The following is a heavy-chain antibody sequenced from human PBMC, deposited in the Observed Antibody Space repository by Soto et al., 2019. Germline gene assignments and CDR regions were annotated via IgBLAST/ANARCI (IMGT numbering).Heavy chain of an antibody. J-gene: IGHJ4*02. CDR2: ISYDGSNK. CDR3: ARGIAARKDY. CDR1: GFTFSSYA. V-gene: IGHV3-30-3*01. D-gene: IGHD6-6*01. Sequence: QVQLVESGGGVVQPRRSLRLSCAASGFTFSSYAMHWVRQAPGKGLEWVAVISYDGSNKYYADSVKGRFTISRDNSKNTLYLQMNSLRAEDTAVYYCARGIAARKDYWGQGTLVTVSS.